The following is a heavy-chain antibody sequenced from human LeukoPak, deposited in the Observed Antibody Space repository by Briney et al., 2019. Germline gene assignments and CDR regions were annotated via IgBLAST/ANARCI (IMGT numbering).Heavy chain of an antibody. Sequence: SETLSLTCTVSGGSISSYYWSWIRQPPGKGLEWCGYIYYSGSTNYNPSLKSRVTISVDTSKNQFSLKLSSVTAADTAVYYCARQLNYYDSSGYYHDAFDIWGQGTMVTVSS. CDR2: IYYSGST. J-gene: IGHJ3*02. CDR3: ARQLNYYDSSGYYHDAFDI. D-gene: IGHD3-22*01. CDR1: GGSISSYY. V-gene: IGHV4-59*08.